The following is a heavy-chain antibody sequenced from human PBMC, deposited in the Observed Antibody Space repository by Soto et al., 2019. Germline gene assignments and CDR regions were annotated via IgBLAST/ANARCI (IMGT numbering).Heavy chain of an antibody. CDR3: AKDHPFDH. CDR2: ITDNGADT. J-gene: IGHJ4*02. Sequence: EVQLLESGGGSVQPGGSLRLSCAASGLAFSNYAMAWVRQAPGKGLDWVSTITDNGADTYYTDSVKGRFTISRDNSKNTLYLQMSSLRVEDTARYYCAKDHPFDHWGQGTLVTVSS. CDR1: GLAFSNYA. V-gene: IGHV3-23*01.